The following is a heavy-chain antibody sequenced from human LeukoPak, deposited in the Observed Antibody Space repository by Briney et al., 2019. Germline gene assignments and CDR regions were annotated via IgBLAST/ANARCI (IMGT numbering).Heavy chain of an antibody. V-gene: IGHV3-74*01. J-gene: IGHJ4*02. CDR3: ARDPFGESSC. Sequence: EGSLRLSCAASGFTFSSYWMHWVRQAPGKGLVWVSRIKSDGSSTSYADSVKGRFTISRDNAKNTLYVQMNSLRAEDTAVYYCARDPFGESSCWGRGTLVTVSS. CDR2: IKSDGSST. D-gene: IGHD3-16*02. CDR1: GFTFSSYW.